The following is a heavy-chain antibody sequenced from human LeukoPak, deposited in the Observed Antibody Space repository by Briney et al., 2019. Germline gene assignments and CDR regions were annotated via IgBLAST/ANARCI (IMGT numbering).Heavy chain of an antibody. CDR3: AKEADTIIVLKRYLDY. CDR2: MSYDGSNK. Sequence: PGRSLRLSCAASGFTFSNYGMHWVRQAPGKGLEWVALMSYDGSNKYYADSVKGRFTISRDNSKNTLHLQMNSLRAEDTAVYYCAKEADTIIVLKRYLDYWGQGTLVTVSS. V-gene: IGHV3-30*18. J-gene: IGHJ4*02. CDR1: GFTFSNYG. D-gene: IGHD3-22*01.